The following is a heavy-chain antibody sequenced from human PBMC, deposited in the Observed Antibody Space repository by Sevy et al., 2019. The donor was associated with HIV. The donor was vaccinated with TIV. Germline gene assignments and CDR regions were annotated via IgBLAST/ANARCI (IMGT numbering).Heavy chain of an antibody. CDR3: ARDGLRDIVVVPAAANWFDP. Sequence: GGSLRLSCAASGFTFSDYYMSWIRQAPGKGLEWVSYISSSGSTIYYADSVKGRFTISRDNAKNSRYLQLNSLRAEDIAVHYFARDGLRDIVVVPAAANWFDPWGQRTLVTVSS. D-gene: IGHD2-2*01. CDR2: ISSSGSTI. J-gene: IGHJ5*02. V-gene: IGHV3-11*01. CDR1: GFTFSDYY.